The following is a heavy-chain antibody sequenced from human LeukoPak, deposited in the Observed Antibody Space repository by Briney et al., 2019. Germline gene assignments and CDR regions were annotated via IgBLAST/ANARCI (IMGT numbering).Heavy chain of an antibody. CDR1: GDSISDYY. V-gene: IGHV4-59*01. CDR3: ARYQKGGGAFDF. CDR2: IYSSGST. Sequence: PSETLSHTCTVSGDSISDYYWGWIRQPPGKGPEWIGYIYSSGSTNYSPSLKSRVAISVDTSKNQFSLNLNSVTAADTAMYYCARYQKGGGAFDFWGQGTMVTVSS. J-gene: IGHJ3*01. D-gene: IGHD2-2*01.